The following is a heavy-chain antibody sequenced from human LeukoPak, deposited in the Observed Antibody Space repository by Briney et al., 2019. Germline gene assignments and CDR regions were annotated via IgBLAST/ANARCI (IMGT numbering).Heavy chain of an antibody. Sequence: SETLSLTCAVSGGSVNSGSYYWSWIRQPPGKGLEWIGYIYYSGSTNYNPSLKSRVTMSVDTSKNQFSLKLSSVTAADTAVYYCARGRSELGSDYWGQGTLVTVSS. CDR2: IYYSGST. CDR1: GGSVNSGSYY. CDR3: ARGRSELGSDY. D-gene: IGHD6-13*01. J-gene: IGHJ4*02. V-gene: IGHV4-61*01.